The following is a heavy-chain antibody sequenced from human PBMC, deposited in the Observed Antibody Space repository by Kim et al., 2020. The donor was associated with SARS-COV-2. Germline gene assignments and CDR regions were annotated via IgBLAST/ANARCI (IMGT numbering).Heavy chain of an antibody. J-gene: IGHJ4*02. Sequence: ASVKVSCKASGYTFTSYGISWVRQAPGQGLEWMGWISAYNGNTNYAQKLQGRVTMTTDTSTSTAYMELRSLRSDDTAVYYCARDPPYCSSTSCYNLGRGDFDYWGQGTLVTVSS. CDR1: GYTFTSYG. V-gene: IGHV1-18*01. CDR3: ARDPPYCSSTSCYNLGRGDFDY. D-gene: IGHD2-2*02. CDR2: ISAYNGNT.